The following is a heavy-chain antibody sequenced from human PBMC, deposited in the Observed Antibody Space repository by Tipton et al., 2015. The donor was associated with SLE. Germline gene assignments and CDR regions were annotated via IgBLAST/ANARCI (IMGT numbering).Heavy chain of an antibody. D-gene: IGHD1-26*01. J-gene: IGHJ4*02. CDR2: IHYSVGT. Sequence: TLSLTCAVSGYSISSGYYWGWIRQPPGKGLEWIGSIHYSVGTYYNPSLKSRVTISVDRSKNQFSLKLSSVTAADTAVYYCTRGVGARGSNLDCWGQGSLVTVSS. CDR3: TRGVGARGSNLDC. CDR1: GYSISSGYY. V-gene: IGHV4-38-2*01.